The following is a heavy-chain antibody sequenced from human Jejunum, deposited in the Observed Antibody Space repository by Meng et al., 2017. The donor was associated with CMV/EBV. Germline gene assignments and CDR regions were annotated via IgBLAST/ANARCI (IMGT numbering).Heavy chain of an antibody. CDR2: ISTTSTYI. CDR3: ATDRMDTSARRGFFDY. CDR1: FTFSIYS. V-gene: IGHV3-21*01. J-gene: IGHJ4*02. D-gene: IGHD5-18*01. Sequence: FTFSIYSMNWVRQAPGKGLELVSSISTTSTYISYADSLKGRFTISRDNAKNSLYLQMNSLRSEDTAMYYCATDRMDTSARRGFFDYWGQGTLVTVSS.